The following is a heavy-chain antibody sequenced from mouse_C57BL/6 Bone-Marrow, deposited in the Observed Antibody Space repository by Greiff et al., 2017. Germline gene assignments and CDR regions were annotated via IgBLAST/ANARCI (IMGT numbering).Heavy chain of an antibody. V-gene: IGHV1-4*01. Sequence: QVQLQQSGAELARPGASVKMSCKASGYTFTSYTMPWVKQRPGQGLEWIGYINPSSGYTKYTPKFKEQATLTEYKSSRTAYMQLSSLTSEDSAVYYCARGRRGRHYWGKGTTLTVSS. CDR1: GYTFTSYT. J-gene: IGHJ2*01. CDR2: INPSSGYT. CDR3: ARGRRGRHY.